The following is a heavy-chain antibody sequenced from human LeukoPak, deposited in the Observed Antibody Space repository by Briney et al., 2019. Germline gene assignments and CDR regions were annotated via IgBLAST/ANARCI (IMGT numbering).Heavy chain of an antibody. V-gene: IGHV3-48*03. Sequence: GGSLRLSCAASGFTFRNYEMNWVRQAPGKGLEWVSYISGSGNTIHYADSVKGRFTISRDSAKNSLYLQMNSLRDEDTGIYYCARGSTTVTTWGYWGQGTLVTVSS. J-gene: IGHJ4*02. D-gene: IGHD4-17*01. CDR3: ARGSTTVTTWGY. CDR2: ISGSGNTI. CDR1: GFTFRNYE.